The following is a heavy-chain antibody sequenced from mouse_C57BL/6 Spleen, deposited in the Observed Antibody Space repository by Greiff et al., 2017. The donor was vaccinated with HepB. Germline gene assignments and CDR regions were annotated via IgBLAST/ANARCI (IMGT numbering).Heavy chain of an antibody. Sequence: QVQLQQPGAELVMPGASVKLSCKASGYTFTSYWMHWVKQRPGQGLEWIGEIDPSDSYTNYNQKFKGKSTLTVDKSSSTAYMQLSSLTSEDSAVYYCARRYYYSSSSWYFDVWGTGTTVTVSS. CDR1: GYTFTSYW. V-gene: IGHV1-69*01. CDR2: IDPSDSYT. J-gene: IGHJ1*03. D-gene: IGHD1-1*01. CDR3: ARRYYYSSSSWYFDV.